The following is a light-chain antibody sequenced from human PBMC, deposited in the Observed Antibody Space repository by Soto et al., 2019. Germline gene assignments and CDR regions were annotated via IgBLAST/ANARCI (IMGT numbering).Light chain of an antibody. Sequence: QSALTQPASVSGSPGQSITISCTGTSSDVGGYNYVSSYQQHPGKAPKLMIYDVSNRPSGVSNRFSGSKSGNTASLTISGLQAEDEADYYCSSYTSSSTVVFGGGTKVTVL. CDR3: SSYTSSSTVV. CDR2: DVS. V-gene: IGLV2-14*01. CDR1: SSDVGGYNY. J-gene: IGLJ2*01.